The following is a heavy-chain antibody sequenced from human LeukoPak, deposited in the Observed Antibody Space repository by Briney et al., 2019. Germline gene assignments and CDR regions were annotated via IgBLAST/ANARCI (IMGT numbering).Heavy chain of an antibody. V-gene: IGHV3-21*01. CDR1: GFPFSTYS. J-gene: IGHJ4*02. CDR3: ARDYDEDY. CDR2: ISTSSSHI. D-gene: IGHD5-12*01. Sequence: GGSLSLSCAASGFPFSTYSMNWVRQAPGKGLEWVSSISTSSSHIYYADSVKGRFTISRDNAKNSLYLQMHSLRAEDTAVYYCARDYDEDYWGQGTLVTVSS.